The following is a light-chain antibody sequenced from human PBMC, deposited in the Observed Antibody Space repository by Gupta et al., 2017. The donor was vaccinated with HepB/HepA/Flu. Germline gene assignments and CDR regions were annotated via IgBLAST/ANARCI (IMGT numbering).Light chain of an antibody. Sequence: QSVLTQPPSVSAGAGQKVTISCSGSSSNIGNNYVSWYQQLPGTAPKLLIYESNKRPSEIPDRFSASKSGTSATLGITGLQTGDEADYYCGTWDNSRRGGVFGTGTKVTVL. V-gene: IGLV1-51*02. CDR2: ESN. CDR3: GTWDNSRRGGV. CDR1: SSNIGNNY. J-gene: IGLJ1*01.